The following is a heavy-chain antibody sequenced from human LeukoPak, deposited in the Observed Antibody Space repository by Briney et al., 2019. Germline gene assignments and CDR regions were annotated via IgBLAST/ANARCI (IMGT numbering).Heavy chain of an antibody. V-gene: IGHV3-23*01. D-gene: IGHD4-17*01. Sequence: PGGSLRLSCAASGFNLSSCAMSWVRQAPGRVLESVSTTSRSGERTYYADSVKGPFTISRDNSKNTLYLQMNSLRGEDTAVYYCAKDTVTSLNWFDSWGQGILVTVSS. CDR3: AKDTVTSLNWFDS. CDR2: TSRSGERT. J-gene: IGHJ5*01. CDR1: GFNLSSCA.